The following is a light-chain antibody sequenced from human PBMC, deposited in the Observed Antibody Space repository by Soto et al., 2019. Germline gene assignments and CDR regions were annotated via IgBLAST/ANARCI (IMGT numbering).Light chain of an antibody. CDR3: QQYNSYPWT. J-gene: IGKJ1*01. V-gene: IGKV1-5*01. CDR1: QSISSW. CDR2: DAS. Sequence: DIQMTQSPSTLSASLGDRFTITCRASQSISSWLAWYQQKPGKAPKLLIYDASSLESGVPSRFSGSGSGTEFTLTISSLQPDDFATYYCQQYNSYPWTFGQGTRWIS.